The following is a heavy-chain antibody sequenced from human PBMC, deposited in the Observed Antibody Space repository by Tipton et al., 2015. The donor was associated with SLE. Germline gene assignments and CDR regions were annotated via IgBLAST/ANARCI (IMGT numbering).Heavy chain of an antibody. D-gene: IGHD3-22*01. CDR3: ARHDYDSSGYYYD. V-gene: IGHV4-61*02. Sequence: LRFSCTVSGGSISSGSYYWSWIRQPAGKGLEWIGRISTSGSTNYNPSLKSRVTISVDTSKNQFSLKLSSVTAADTAVYYCARHDYDSSGYYYDWGQGTLVTVSS. CDR1: GGSISSGSYY. J-gene: IGHJ4*02. CDR2: ISTSGST.